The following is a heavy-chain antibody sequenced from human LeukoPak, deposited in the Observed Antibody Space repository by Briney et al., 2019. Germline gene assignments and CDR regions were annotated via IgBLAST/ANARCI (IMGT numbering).Heavy chain of an antibody. CDR3: TRGADYGDYFFDY. V-gene: IGHV6-1*01. J-gene: IGHJ4*01. Sequence: SQTLSLTCAISGDSVSSNSVTWNWIRQSPSRGLEWLGRIYYRSKWSNDYTVSVKSRITINPDTSKNQFSLQLNSVTPEDTAVYYCTRGADYGDYFFDYWGQEPWSPSPQ. D-gene: IGHD4-17*01. CDR1: GDSVSSNSVT. CDR2: IYYRSKWSN.